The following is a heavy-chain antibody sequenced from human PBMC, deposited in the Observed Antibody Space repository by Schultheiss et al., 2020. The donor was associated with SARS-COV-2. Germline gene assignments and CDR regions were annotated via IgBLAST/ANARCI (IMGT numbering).Heavy chain of an antibody. V-gene: IGHV3-74*01. Sequence: GGSLRLSCAASGFTFSSYWMHWVRQAPGKGLVWVSRINSDGSSTRYADSVKGRFTISRDNAKNTLYLQMNSLRAEDTAVYYCARDFVVVTATRHLYYYYGMDVWGQGTTVTVSS. J-gene: IGHJ6*02. D-gene: IGHD2-21*02. CDR2: INSDGSST. CDR1: GFTFSSYW. CDR3: ARDFVVVTATRHLYYYYGMDV.